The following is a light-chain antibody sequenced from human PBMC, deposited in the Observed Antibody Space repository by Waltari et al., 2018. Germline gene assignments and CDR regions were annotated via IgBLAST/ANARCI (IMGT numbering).Light chain of an antibody. CDR3: QQANRFPLT. V-gene: IGKV1-12*01. CDR1: QGINSC. J-gene: IGKJ4*01. Sequence: DIQMTQSPSSVSASVGDKVTITCRASQGINSCLAWYQQKPGKAPKLLIYDASSLQTGVPSRFSGSESGADFTLTISSLQPEDFATYYCQQANRFPLTFGGGTKVELK. CDR2: DAS.